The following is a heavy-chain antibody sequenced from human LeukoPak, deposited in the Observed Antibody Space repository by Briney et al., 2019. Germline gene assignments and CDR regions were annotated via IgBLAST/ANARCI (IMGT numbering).Heavy chain of an antibody. D-gene: IGHD4-17*01. V-gene: IGHV3-21*01. CDR1: GFTFSSYS. CDR2: ISSSSSYI. J-gene: IGHJ5*02. Sequence: GGSLRLSCAASGFTFSSYSMNWVRQAPGKGLEWVSSISSSSSYIYYADSVKGRFTISRDNAKNSLYLQMNSLRAEDTAVYYCARGSDYGDHNPPEEFDPWGQGTLVTVSS. CDR3: ARGSDYGDHNPPEEFDP.